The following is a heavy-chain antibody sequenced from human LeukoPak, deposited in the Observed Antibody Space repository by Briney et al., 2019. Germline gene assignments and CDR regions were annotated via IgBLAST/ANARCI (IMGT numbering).Heavy chain of an antibody. CDR2: IYYSGST. CDR3: ARAVGATSGDDAFDI. V-gene: IGHV4-59*01. D-gene: IGHD1-26*01. J-gene: IGHJ3*02. Sequence: PSETLSLTCTVSGGSISSYYWSWIRQPSGKGLGWIGYIYYSGSTNYNPSLKSRVTISVDTSKNQFSLKLSSVTAADTAVYYCARAVGATSGDDAFDIWGQGAMVTVSS. CDR1: GGSISSYY.